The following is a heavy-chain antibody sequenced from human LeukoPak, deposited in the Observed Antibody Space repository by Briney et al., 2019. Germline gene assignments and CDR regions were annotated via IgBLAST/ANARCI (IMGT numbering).Heavy chain of an antibody. J-gene: IGHJ4*02. CDR1: GFTFRNEE. CDR2: ISSTDSPI. D-gene: IGHD1-26*01. Sequence: GSLRLSCVVSGFTFRNEEMNWVRQAPGRGLEWIAYISSTDSPISYGDSVKGRFTISRDNAKNSLYLQMNSLRVDDTAIYYCARGGNYAPFDYWGQGALVAVSS. CDR3: ARGGNYAPFDY. V-gene: IGHV3-48*03.